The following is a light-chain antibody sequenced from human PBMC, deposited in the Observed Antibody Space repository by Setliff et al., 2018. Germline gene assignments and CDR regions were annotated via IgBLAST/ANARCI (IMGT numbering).Light chain of an antibody. V-gene: IGLV1-40*01. Sequence: QSVLTQPPSVSGAPGQRVTISCTGSGSNIGAGSDVHWYQFLPGTAPKLLIYGNMNRPSGVPDRFSSSKSATSASLAISGLQAEDEADYYCQSYDISLSGYVFGTGTRSPS. CDR2: GNM. J-gene: IGLJ1*01. CDR1: GSNIGAGSD. CDR3: QSYDISLSGYV.